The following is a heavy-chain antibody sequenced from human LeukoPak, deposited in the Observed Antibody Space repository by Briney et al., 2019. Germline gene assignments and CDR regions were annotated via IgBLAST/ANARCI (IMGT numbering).Heavy chain of an antibody. CDR3: TKDTHKGI. J-gene: IGHJ4*02. CDR1: GFSVSSFY. CDR2: LYSGGSP. V-gene: IGHV3-66*01. D-gene: IGHD3-3*02. Sequence: GGSLRLSCAASGFSVSSFYMRWVRQAPGKGPEWVSVLYSGGSPYYAQSVKGRFTISRDSFKNTLDLQMNNLRGEDTAVYFCTKDTHKGIWGQGTLVTVSS.